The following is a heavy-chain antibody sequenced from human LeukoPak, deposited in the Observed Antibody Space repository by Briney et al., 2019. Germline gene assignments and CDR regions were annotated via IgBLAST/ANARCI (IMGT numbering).Heavy chain of an antibody. V-gene: IGHV3-23*01. CDR3: AKGSRILDS. Sequence: PGGSLRLSCAASGFVFSTYTMNWVRQAAGKGLEWVSTITGSSGHTYFADSVKGRFTISRDNSKNTLYLQMNSLRAEDTAIYYCAKGSRILDSWGQGSVVTVSS. D-gene: IGHD5-18*01. CDR1: GFVFSTYT. J-gene: IGHJ4*02. CDR2: ITGSSGHT.